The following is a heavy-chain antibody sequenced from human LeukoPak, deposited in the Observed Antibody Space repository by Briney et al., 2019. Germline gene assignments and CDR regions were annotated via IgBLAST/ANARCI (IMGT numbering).Heavy chain of an antibody. Sequence: GGSLRLSCAASGFTFTSYWMHWVRQAPGKGLVWVSRINSAGSSTTYADSVKGRFTISRDNSKNTLYLQMNSLRAEDTAVYYCAKDGLNVDTAMVSHHFDYWGQGTLVTVSS. J-gene: IGHJ4*02. CDR1: GFTFTSYW. CDR2: INSAGSST. V-gene: IGHV3-74*01. D-gene: IGHD5-18*01. CDR3: AKDGLNVDTAMVSHHFDY.